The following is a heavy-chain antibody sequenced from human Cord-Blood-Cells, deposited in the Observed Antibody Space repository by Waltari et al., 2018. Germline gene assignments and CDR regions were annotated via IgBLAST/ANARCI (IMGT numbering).Heavy chain of an antibody. CDR2: INHSGST. CDR3: ARGPYSSSFPFDY. Sequence: QVQLQQWGAGLFRPSETLSLTCAVDGGSFSGYYWSWIRQPPGKGLEWIGEINHSGSTNYNPSLKSRVTISVDTSKNQFSLKLSSVTAADTAVYYCARGPYSSSFPFDYWGQGTLVTVSS. J-gene: IGHJ4*02. D-gene: IGHD6-6*01. CDR1: GGSFSGYY. V-gene: IGHV4-34*01.